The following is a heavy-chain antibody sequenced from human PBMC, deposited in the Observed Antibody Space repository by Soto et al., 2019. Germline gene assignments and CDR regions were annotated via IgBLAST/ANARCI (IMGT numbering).Heavy chain of an antibody. J-gene: IGHJ4*02. D-gene: IGHD3-3*01. CDR3: ARRDTSGFLRYFDN. V-gene: IGHV1-69*06. CDR2: IIPIFGTV. Sequence: SVKVSCKASGGTFSSYAISWVRQAPGQGLEWRGGIIPIFGTVNYAQTFRGKVTITADKYTGTAYMELSSLRSEDTALYYCARRDTSGFLRYFDNWGQGTPVTVSS. CDR1: GGTFSSYA.